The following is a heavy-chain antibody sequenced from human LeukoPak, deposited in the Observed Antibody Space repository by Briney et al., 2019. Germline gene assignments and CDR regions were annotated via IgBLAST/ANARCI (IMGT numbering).Heavy chain of an antibody. CDR1: GFTFSRQD. CDR2: ITSGGDTT. D-gene: IGHD4-17*01. V-gene: IGHV3-23*01. CDR3: AKDLYGHYLTDY. Sequence: GGSLRLSCAASGFTFSRQDMNWVRQAPGKGLEWVSIITSGGDTTFYADSVKGRFTISRDNSKNTLYLQMNSLRVEDTAVYYCAKDLYGHYLTDYWGQGTLVSVSS. J-gene: IGHJ4*02.